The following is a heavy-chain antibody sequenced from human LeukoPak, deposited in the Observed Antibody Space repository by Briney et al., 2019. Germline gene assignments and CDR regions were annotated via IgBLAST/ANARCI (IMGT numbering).Heavy chain of an antibody. CDR1: GFTFGDYA. J-gene: IGHJ4*02. CDR2: ISSSSYI. D-gene: IGHD5-24*01. V-gene: IGHV3-69-1*01. CDR3: ARELDGYNSAY. Sequence: GRSLRLSCTASGFTFGDYAMSWVRQAPGKGLEWVSSISSSSYIYYADSVKGRFTISRDNAKNSLYLQMNSLRAEDTAVYYCARELDGYNSAYWGQGTLVTVSS.